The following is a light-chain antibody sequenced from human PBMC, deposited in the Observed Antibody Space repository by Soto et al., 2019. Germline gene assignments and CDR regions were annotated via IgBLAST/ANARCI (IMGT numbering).Light chain of an antibody. V-gene: IGKV3-15*01. CDR2: GAS. CDR1: QNLSRN. J-gene: IGKJ2*01. Sequence: EMVMTQSPATLSVSPGERATLSCRASQNLSRNLAWYQQQPGQAPRLLIYGASTSATGIPARFSGSGSGTDFTLTISSLHSEDFSVYYCQQYDKWPHTFGQGTKLEIK. CDR3: QQYDKWPHT.